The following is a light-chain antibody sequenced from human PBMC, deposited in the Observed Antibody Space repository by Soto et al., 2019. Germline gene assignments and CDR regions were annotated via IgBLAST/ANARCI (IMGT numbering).Light chain of an antibody. Sequence: EIVMTQSPATLSVSPGERATLSCRASQSVSRNLAWYQQKPGQAPRLLIYGASTRATGIPARFSGSGSGTEFTLTISSLQSEDFAVYHCQQYNNWPQTFGQETQLEIK. J-gene: IGKJ2*01. V-gene: IGKV3D-15*01. CDR2: GAS. CDR1: QSVSRN. CDR3: QQYNNWPQT.